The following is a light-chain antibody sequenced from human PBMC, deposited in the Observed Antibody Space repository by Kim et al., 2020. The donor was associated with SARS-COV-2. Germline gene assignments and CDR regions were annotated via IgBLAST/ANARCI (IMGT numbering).Light chain of an antibody. CDR1: QCVTRDN. CDR2: GTS. J-gene: IGKJ2*01. CDR3: QQYDNSPYT. V-gene: IGKV3-20*01. Sequence: LFAREAAPLAHRAGQCVTRDNLAWVRQKPGQAPGLLIYGTSSRGTGVPDRFSGGGYGTGFTLNIRKLEPEDFAVYYCQQYDNSPYTFGQGTKLEI.